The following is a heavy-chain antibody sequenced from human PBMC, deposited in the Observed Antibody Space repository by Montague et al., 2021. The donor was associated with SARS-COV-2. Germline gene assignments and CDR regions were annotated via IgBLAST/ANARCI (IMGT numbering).Heavy chain of an antibody. J-gene: IGHJ4*02. Sequence: TLSLTCTVSGGSISTGRYFWSWIRQPAGKGLEWIGCISTSGSTHYSPSLRSRVTISIDTSKNQFSLKLDSVTAADTALYYCTFGGSKFGCEFDYWGQGTLVTVSS. CDR2: ISTSGST. V-gene: IGHV4-61*02. D-gene: IGHD3-10*01. CDR3: TFGGSKFGCEFDY. CDR1: GGSISTGRYF.